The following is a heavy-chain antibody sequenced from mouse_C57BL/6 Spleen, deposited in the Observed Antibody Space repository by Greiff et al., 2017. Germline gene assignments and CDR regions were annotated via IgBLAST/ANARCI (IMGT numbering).Heavy chain of an antibody. CDR1: GYSITSGYY. J-gene: IGHJ2*01. V-gene: IGHV3-6*01. CDR2: ISYDGSN. D-gene: IGHD1-1*01. Sequence: EVQVVESGPGLVKPSQSLSLTCSVTGYSITSGYYWNWIRQFPGNKLEWMGYISYDGSNNYNPSLKNRISITRDTSKNQFFLKLNSVTTEDTATYYCARGADYYGTFDYWGQGTTLTVSS. CDR3: ARGADYYGTFDY.